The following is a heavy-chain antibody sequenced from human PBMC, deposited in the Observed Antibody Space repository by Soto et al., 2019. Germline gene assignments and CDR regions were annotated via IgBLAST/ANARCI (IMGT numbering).Heavy chain of an antibody. CDR3: ARVGIQLWPSFDY. J-gene: IGHJ4*02. D-gene: IGHD5-18*01. V-gene: IGHV3-53*02. Sequence: EVQLVETGGGLIQPGGSLRLSCAASGFTVSSNYMSWVRQAPGKGLEWVSVIYSGGSTYYADSVKGRFTISRDNSKNTLYLQMNSLRAEDTAVYYCARVGIQLWPSFDYWGQGTLVTVSS. CDR1: GFTVSSNY. CDR2: IYSGGST.